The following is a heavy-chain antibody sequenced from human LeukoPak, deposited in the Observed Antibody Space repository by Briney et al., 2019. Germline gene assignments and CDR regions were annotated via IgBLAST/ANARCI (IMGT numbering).Heavy chain of an antibody. CDR3: ARLAYSSYYMDV. CDR1: GYNFTSYW. J-gene: IGHJ6*03. CDR2: IYPGDSDT. V-gene: IGHV5-51*01. Sequence: GESLQISCKGSGYNFTSYWIGWVRQLPGKGLEWMGIIYPGDSDTRYSPSFQGQVTISADRSISTAYLQWSSLKASDTAMYYCARLAYSSYYMDVWGKGTTVTVSS. D-gene: IGHD6-19*01.